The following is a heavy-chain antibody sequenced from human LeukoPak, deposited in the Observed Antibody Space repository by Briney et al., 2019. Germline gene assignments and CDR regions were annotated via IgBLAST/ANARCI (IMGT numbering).Heavy chain of an antibody. Sequence: TGGSLRLSCAASGFTFSSFSMNWVRQAPGKGLEWVSSISSSSNYIYYADSVRGRFTISRDNAKNSLSLQMNSLRVEDTAVYYCARGDYSSSVPDYWGQGTQVTVSS. CDR1: GFTFSSFS. CDR2: ISSSSNYI. CDR3: ARGDYSSSVPDY. D-gene: IGHD2-2*01. V-gene: IGHV3-21*04. J-gene: IGHJ4*02.